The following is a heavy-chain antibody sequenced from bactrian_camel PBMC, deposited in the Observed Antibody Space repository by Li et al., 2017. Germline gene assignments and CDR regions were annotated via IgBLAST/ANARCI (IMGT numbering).Heavy chain of an antibody. D-gene: IGHD7*01. V-gene: IGHV3S26*01. J-gene: IGHJ4*01. CDR2: IDSDGILA. Sequence: VQLVESGEGSVQAGESLRLACTVSGYTRRSYCMGWFRQTPGKAREAIAAIDSDGILATSTDAIQGRFTVSRDSAKNSLYLQMNDLKPEDSGTYYCARECLDELPAAEVWGQGTQVTVS. CDR1: GYTRRSYC. CDR3: ARECLDELPAAEV.